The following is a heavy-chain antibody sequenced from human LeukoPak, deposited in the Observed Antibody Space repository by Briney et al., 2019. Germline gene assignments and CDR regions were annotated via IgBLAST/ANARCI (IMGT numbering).Heavy chain of an antibody. D-gene: IGHD3-10*01. Sequence: SETLSLTCTVSGGSINNHYWAWIRQPPGRALEWIGFTYASEYTNINPSLKSRVTMSADTSRNQFSLNLTSVTAADTAVYYCARAETDHYYFDYLGQGILVTVSS. V-gene: IGHV4-59*11. CDR2: TYASEYT. J-gene: IGHJ4*02. CDR1: GGSINNHY. CDR3: ARAETDHYYFDY.